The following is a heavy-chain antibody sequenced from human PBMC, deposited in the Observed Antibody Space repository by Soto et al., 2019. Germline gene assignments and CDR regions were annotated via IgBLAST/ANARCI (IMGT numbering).Heavy chain of an antibody. J-gene: IGHJ4*02. V-gene: IGHV3-23*01. CDR3: AKGRGGSGSLTPRVDF. CDR2: ISGGGDTT. CDR1: GFTFNNYA. Sequence: EMQLLESGGGLVQPGGSLRLSCAASGFTFNNYAMTWVRQAPGRGLEWVSAISGGGDTTSYADSVKGRFTVSRDGSENALYTQMSSLRAEATALYYCAKGRGGSGSLTPRVDFWGQGTLGTVSS. D-gene: IGHD3-10*01.